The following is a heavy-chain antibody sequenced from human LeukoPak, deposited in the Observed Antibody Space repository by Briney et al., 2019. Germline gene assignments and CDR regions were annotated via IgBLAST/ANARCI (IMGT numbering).Heavy chain of an antibody. CDR2: ISAYNGNT. D-gene: IGHD2-15*01. CDR1: GYTFTSYG. V-gene: IGHV1-18*01. CDR3: ARDSRDGYCSGGSCYAH. J-gene: IGHJ4*02. Sequence: ASVKVSCKASGYTFTSYGISSVRQAPGQGLEWMGWISAYNGNTNYAQKLQGRVTMTTDTSTSTAYMELRSLRSDDTAVYYCARDSRDGYCSGGSCYAHWGQGTLVTVSS.